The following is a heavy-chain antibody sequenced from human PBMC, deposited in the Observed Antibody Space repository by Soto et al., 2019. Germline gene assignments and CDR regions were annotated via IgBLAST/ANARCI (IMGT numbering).Heavy chain of an antibody. Sequence: QITLKESGPTLVKPTQTLTLTCTFSGFSLSTSGVGVGWIRQPPGKALEWLALIYWDDDKRYSPSLKSRLTITKDTSKNQVVLTMTNMDPVDTATYYCAHSERLFYVVEYFQHWGQGTQGTVSS. CDR2: IYWDDDK. D-gene: IGHD6-25*01. CDR1: GFSLSTSGVG. V-gene: IGHV2-5*02. CDR3: AHSERLFYVVEYFQH. J-gene: IGHJ1*01.